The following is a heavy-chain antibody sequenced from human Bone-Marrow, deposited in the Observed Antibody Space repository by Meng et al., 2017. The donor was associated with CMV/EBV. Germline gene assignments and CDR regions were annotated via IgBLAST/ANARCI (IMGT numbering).Heavy chain of an antibody. CDR2: INSDGSST. Sequence: GGSLRLSCAASGFTFSSYWMHWVRQAPGKGLVWVSRINSDGSSTSYADSVKGRFTISRDNAKNTLYLQMNSLRAEDTAVYYCARNYRVPAARGGMDVWGQGTTVTVSS. CDR3: ARNYRVPAARGGMDV. CDR1: GFTFSSYW. V-gene: IGHV3-74*01. J-gene: IGHJ6*02. D-gene: IGHD2-2*01.